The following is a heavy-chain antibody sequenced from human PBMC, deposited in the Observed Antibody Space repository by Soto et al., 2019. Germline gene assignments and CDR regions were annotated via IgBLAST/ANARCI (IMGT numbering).Heavy chain of an antibody. CDR1: GGSISSGGYY. J-gene: IGHJ4*02. CDR3: ARSDLMLPIFDY. D-gene: IGHD2-8*01. CDR2: IYYSGST. V-gene: IGHV4-31*03. Sequence: SETLSLTCTVSGGSISSGGYYWSWIRQHPGKGLEWIGYIYYSGSTYYNPSLKSRVTISVDTSKNQFSLKLSSVTAADTAVYYCARSDLMLPIFDYWGQGTLVTVSS.